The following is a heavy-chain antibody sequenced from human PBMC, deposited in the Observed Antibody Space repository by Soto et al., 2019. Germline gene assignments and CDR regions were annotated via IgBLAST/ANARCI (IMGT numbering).Heavy chain of an antibody. V-gene: IGHV3-30*04. J-gene: IGHJ4*02. D-gene: IGHD3-16*02. CDR1: GFTFSRLT. Sequence: PGGSLRLSCAASGFTFSRLTMHWVRQAPGKGLEWVASISYDGSNKYYADSVKGRFTISRDNSKNTLSVQMDSLRAEDTAVYYCARDRLRLGELSLLGYFDYWGQGTLVTVS. CDR2: ISYDGSNK. CDR3: ARDRLRLGELSLLGYFDY.